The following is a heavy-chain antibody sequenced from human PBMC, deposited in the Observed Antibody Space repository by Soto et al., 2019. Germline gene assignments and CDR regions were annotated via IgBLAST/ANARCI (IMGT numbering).Heavy chain of an antibody. D-gene: IGHD6-13*01. CDR1: GGTFSSYT. V-gene: IGHV1-69*02. CDR2: IIPILGIA. CDR3: ARGEAGTHLLWFDP. Sequence: QVQLVQSGAEVKKPGSSVKVSCKASGGTFSSYTISWVRQAPGQGLEWMGRIIPILGIANYAQKFQVRVTITADKSTSTAYMELSSLRSEDTAVYYCARGEAGTHLLWFDPWGQGTLVTVSS. J-gene: IGHJ5*02.